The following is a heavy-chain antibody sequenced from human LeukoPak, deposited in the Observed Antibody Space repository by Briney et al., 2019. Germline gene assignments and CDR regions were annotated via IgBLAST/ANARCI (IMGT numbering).Heavy chain of an antibody. D-gene: IGHD2-2*01. Sequence: SETLSLTCAVSGYSISSGYYWGWIRQPPGKGLEWIGSIYHSGSTYYNPSLKSRVTISVDTSKNQFSLKLSSVTAADTAVYYCARAPNLYCSSTSCYFYYFDYWGQGNLVTVSS. V-gene: IGHV4-38-2*01. CDR1: GYSISSGYY. CDR2: IYHSGST. CDR3: ARAPNLYCSSTSCYFYYFDY. J-gene: IGHJ4*02.